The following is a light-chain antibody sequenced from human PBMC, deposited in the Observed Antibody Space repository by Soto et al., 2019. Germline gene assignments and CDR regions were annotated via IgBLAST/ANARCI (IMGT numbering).Light chain of an antibody. J-gene: IGKJ4*01. CDR3: QRDYYAPFT. CDR1: QDIKNY. Sequence: DIQVTQYPSSLSASVGDRVTITCRASQDIKNYLAWYQQKQGEIPKLLIYAASTLESGIPPRFSGSGSGTDFTLTINNLQPEDVATYYGQRDYYAPFTLGGGTKVEIK. CDR2: AAS. V-gene: IGKV1-27*01.